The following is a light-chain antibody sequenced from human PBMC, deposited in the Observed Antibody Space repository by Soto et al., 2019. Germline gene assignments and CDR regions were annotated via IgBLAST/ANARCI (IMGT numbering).Light chain of an antibody. CDR1: QSVSSSY. V-gene: IGKV3-20*01. J-gene: IGKJ1*01. CDR3: QQYGSSPRT. CDR2: GAS. Sequence: EIVLTQSPGTLSLSPGERATLSCRASQSVSSSYLAWYQQKPGQAPRLLIYGASSRATGIPDRFSGSGSGTYCTLTISRLEPEDFAVYYWQQYGSSPRTFGQGTKVEIK.